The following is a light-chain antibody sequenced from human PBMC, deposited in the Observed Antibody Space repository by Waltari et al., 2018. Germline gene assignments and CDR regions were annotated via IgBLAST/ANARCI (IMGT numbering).Light chain of an antibody. J-gene: IGKJ1*01. CDR2: KAS. CDR1: PSISTW. V-gene: IGKV1-5*03. Sequence: IQMTQSPSTLSASVGDRVTITCRASPSISTWLAWYQQKPGKAPKLLIDKASNLESGVPSRFSGSGSATEFTLTISSLQPDDFASYYVQTYNSFSPWTFGQGTKVEIK. CDR3: QTYNSFSPWT.